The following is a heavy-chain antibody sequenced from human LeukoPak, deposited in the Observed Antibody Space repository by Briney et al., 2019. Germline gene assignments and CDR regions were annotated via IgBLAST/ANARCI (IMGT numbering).Heavy chain of an antibody. CDR3: AREAAGIGGDYYYYGMDV. Sequence: ASVKVSCKASGYTFTNNGISWVRQAPGQGLEWMGWINPNSGGTNYAQKFQGWVTMTRDTSISTAYMELSGLRSDDTAVYYCAREAAGIGGDYYYYGMDVWGQGTTVTVSS. D-gene: IGHD6-13*01. CDR1: GYTFTNNG. V-gene: IGHV1-2*04. J-gene: IGHJ6*02. CDR2: INPNSGGT.